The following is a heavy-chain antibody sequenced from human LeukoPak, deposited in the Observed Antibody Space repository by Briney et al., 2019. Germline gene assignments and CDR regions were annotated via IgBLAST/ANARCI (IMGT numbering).Heavy chain of an antibody. V-gene: IGHV4-59*08. CDR3: ARSYGDYITGAYAFDV. D-gene: IGHD4-17*01. CDR1: GGSISNYY. CDR2: IYYSGST. Sequence: SETLSLTCTVSGGSISNYYWSWIRQPPEKGLEWIGYIYYSGSTNYNPSLKSRLTITVDTSKNQFSLKLSSVTAADTAVYYCARSYGDYITGAYAFDVWGQGTMVTVSS. J-gene: IGHJ3*01.